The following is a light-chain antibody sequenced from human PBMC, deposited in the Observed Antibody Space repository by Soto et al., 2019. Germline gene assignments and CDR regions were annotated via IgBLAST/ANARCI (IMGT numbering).Light chain of an antibody. CDR2: LNSDGSH. CDR3: QTWGTGIHVV. CDR1: SLHSSYA. J-gene: IGLJ2*01. V-gene: IGLV4-69*01. Sequence: QPVLTQSPSASASLGASVKLTCTLSSLHSSYAIAWHQQQPEKGPRYLMKLNSDGSHSKGDGIPDRFSGSSSGAERYLTISSLQSEDEADYYCQTWGTGIHVVFGGGTKVTVL.